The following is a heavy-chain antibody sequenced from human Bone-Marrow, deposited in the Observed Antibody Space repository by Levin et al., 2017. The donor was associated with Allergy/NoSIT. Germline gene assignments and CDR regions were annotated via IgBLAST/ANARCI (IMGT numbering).Heavy chain of an antibody. D-gene: IGHD3-3*01. CDR2: ISYDGSNK. Sequence: GGSLRLSCAASGFTFSSYAMHWVRQAPGKGLEWVAVISYDGSNKYYADSVKGRFTISRDNSKNTLYLQMNSLRAEDTAVYYCARDGITIFGVVITGGGMDVWGQGTTVTVSS. J-gene: IGHJ6*02. V-gene: IGHV3-30-3*01. CDR3: ARDGITIFGVVITGGGMDV. CDR1: GFTFSSYA.